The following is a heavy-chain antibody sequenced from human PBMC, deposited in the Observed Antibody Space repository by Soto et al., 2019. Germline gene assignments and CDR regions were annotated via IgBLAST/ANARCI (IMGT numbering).Heavy chain of an antibody. Sequence: GASVKVSCKASGGTFSNDSFSWVRQAPGQGLEWMGGIIPMFDTPIYAQKFQDRVTITADESTSTAYMQLSSLRSGDTAVYYCARASGSSYWFDHWGQGTLVTVSS. D-gene: IGHD1-26*01. V-gene: IGHV1-69*13. CDR3: ARASGSSYWFDH. CDR2: IIPMFDTP. CDR1: GGTFSNDS. J-gene: IGHJ5*02.